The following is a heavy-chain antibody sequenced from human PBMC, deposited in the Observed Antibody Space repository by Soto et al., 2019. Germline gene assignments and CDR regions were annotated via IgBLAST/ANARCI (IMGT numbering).Heavy chain of an antibody. CDR2: INPNSGGT. CDR1: GYTFSGYY. D-gene: IGHD2-2*02. Sequence: ASVKVSCKASGYTFSGYYIHWLRQAPGQGLEWMGWINPNSGGTNYAQKFQGRVTVTRDTPTSTAYMELSRLTSDDTAVYYCARSLTEGYCTIAGCYTRPLYGMDVWGQGTTVTVSS. CDR3: ARSLTEGYCTIAGCYTRPLYGMDV. V-gene: IGHV1-2*02. J-gene: IGHJ6*02.